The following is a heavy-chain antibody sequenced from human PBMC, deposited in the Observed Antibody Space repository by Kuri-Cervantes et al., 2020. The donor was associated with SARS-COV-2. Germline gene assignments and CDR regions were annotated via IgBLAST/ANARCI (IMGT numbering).Heavy chain of an antibody. D-gene: IGHD2-2*01. Sequence: ASVKVSCKASGYTFTSYDINWVRQATGQGLEWMGWMNPNSGNTGYAQKFQGRVTMTRNTSISTAYMELSSLRSEDTAVYYCAREGIGVPAATKDYYFDYWGQGTLVTVSS. CDR1: GYTFTSYD. J-gene: IGHJ4*02. V-gene: IGHV1-8*01. CDR3: AREGIGVPAATKDYYFDY. CDR2: MNPNSGNT.